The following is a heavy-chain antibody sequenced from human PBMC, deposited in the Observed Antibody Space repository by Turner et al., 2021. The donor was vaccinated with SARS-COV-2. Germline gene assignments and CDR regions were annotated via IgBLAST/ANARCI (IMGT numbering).Heavy chain of an antibody. V-gene: IGHV4-59*01. D-gene: IGHD3-3*01. CDR2: ICYSGST. Sequence: QVQLQESGPGLVKPSETLSLACTASGVSISNYCWSWIRKSPEKGMEWIAYICYSGSTHHNPSLKSRVTISLDTSKNQVSLKLISVTAADTAVYYCARFKLGSGYNWFDPWGQGTLVTVSS. CDR3: ARFKLGSGYNWFDP. CDR1: GVSISNYC. J-gene: IGHJ5*02.